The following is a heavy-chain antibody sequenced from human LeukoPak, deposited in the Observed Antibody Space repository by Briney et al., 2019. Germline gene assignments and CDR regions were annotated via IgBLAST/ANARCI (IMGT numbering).Heavy chain of an antibody. D-gene: IGHD1-1*01. CDR3: ARDLSTSSNWELDY. Sequence: ASVKVXCKXXXXTFSDYYTHWVRQAPGQGLEWMGWINPNSGGTRYAQQFQGRVTMTRDTSIGTVYMELSTLRSDDTAVYYCARDLSTSSNWELDYWGQGTLVTVSS. CDR1: XXTFSDYY. CDR2: INPNSGGT. J-gene: IGHJ4*02. V-gene: IGHV1-2*02.